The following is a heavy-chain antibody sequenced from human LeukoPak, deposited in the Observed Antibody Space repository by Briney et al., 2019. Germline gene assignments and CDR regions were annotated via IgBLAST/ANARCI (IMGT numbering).Heavy chain of an antibody. V-gene: IGHV4-30-4*02. CDR3: ARGNYYDSSGYSPAVDV. CDR2: IYYSGST. D-gene: IGHD3-22*01. Sequence: SETLSLTCTVSGGSISSGDYYWSWIRQPPGKGLEWIGYIYYSGSTYYNPSLKSRVTISVDTSKNQFSLKLSSVTAADTAVYYCARGNYYDSSGYSPAVDVWGKGTTVTVSS. J-gene: IGHJ6*04. CDR1: GGSISSGDYY.